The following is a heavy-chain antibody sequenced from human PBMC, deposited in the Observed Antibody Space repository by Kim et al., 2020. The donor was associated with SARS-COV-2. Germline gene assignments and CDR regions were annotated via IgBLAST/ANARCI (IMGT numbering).Heavy chain of an antibody. CDR1: GFTFSSYA. CDR3: AKGPPGRWLQREWYFDY. D-gene: IGHD5-12*01. CDR2: ISGSGGST. Sequence: GGSLRLSCAASGFTFSSYAMSWVRQAPGKGLEWVSAISGSGGSTYYADSVKGRFTISRDNSKNTLYLQMNSLRAEDTAVYYCAKGPPGRWLQREWYFDYWGQGTLVTVSS. V-gene: IGHV3-23*01. J-gene: IGHJ4*02.